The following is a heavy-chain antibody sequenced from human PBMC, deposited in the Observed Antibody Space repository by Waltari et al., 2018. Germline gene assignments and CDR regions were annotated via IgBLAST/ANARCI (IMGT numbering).Heavy chain of an antibody. V-gene: IGHV2-70*04. Sequence: QVTLKESGPALVKPTQTLTLTCTFSGFSISTTGTGVSWIRQPPGKALEWLASIYWDDDKYYSTSLKSRLTISKDTSKNQVVLTMTNMDPVETATYYCARHFYSGSWNCDYWGQGVLVTVSS. D-gene: IGHD6-13*01. CDR2: IYWDDDK. J-gene: IGHJ4*02. CDR1: GFSISTTGTG. CDR3: ARHFYSGSWNCDY.